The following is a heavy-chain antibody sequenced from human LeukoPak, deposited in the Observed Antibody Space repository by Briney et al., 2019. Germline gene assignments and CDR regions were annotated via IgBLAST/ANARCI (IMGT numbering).Heavy chain of an antibody. CDR2: IYYSGST. Sequence: SETLSLISTVSGGSISSYYWSWIRQPPGKGLEWVGYIYYSGSTNYNPSLKSRVTISVDTSKNQFSLKLSSVTAADTAVYYCASVQQWLVLSWGQGTLVTVSS. V-gene: IGHV4-59*01. CDR1: GGSISSYY. D-gene: IGHD6-19*01. J-gene: IGHJ5*02. CDR3: ASVQQWLVLS.